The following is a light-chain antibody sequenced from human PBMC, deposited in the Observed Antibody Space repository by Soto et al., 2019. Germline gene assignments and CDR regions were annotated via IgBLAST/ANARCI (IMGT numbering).Light chain of an antibody. J-gene: IGKJ1*01. CDR1: QRVGSN. CDR2: GAS. CDR3: QQYNNWPPDRT. V-gene: IGKV3-15*01. Sequence: EIVMTQSPATLSVSPGERATLSCRASQRVGSNLAWYQQKPGQPPRLLIYGASTRATGIPARFSGSGSGTEFTLTISSLQSEDFAIYFCQQYNNWPPDRTFGQGTKVEIK.